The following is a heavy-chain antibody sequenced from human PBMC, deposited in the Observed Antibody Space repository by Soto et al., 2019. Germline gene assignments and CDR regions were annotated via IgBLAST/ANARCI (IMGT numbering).Heavy chain of an antibody. CDR3: ARRERYYGSPGWFDP. J-gene: IGHJ5*02. V-gene: IGHV4-39*01. Sequence: SETLSLTCPVSGGSISSFTYYWGWIRQPPGKGLEWIGTVYYNENTYYNPSLKSRVTITVDTAKNQFSLNLRSVTAADTAMYFCARRERYYGSPGWFDPWGPGTLVTVSS. CDR1: GGSISSFTYY. CDR2: VYYNENT. D-gene: IGHD3-10*01.